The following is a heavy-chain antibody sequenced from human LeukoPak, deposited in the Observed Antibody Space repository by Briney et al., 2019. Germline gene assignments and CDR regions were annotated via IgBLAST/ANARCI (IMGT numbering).Heavy chain of an antibody. CDR3: ARDGIYYDSSGYGY. D-gene: IGHD3-22*01. J-gene: IGHJ4*02. Sequence: GSLRLSCAASGFTFSSYSMNWVRQAPGKGLEWVLSISSSSSYIYYADSVKGRFTISRDNAKNSLYLQMNSLRAEDTAVYYCARDGIYYDSSGYGYWGQGTLVTVSS. V-gene: IGHV3-21*01. CDR1: GFTFSSYS. CDR2: ISSSSSYI.